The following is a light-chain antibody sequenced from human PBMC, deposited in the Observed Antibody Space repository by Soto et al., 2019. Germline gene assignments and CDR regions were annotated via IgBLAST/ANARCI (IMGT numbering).Light chain of an antibody. Sequence: DIQMPQSPSSLSASVGDRVTISCRASERISDYLAWYQQKPGKAPKLLINTASSLRSGVPSRFSGSGSGTDFTLTIDSLQPEDFATYFCQQTNTAPWTFGQGTKVAI. CDR2: TAS. CDR1: ERISDY. CDR3: QQTNTAPWT. V-gene: IGKV1-39*01. J-gene: IGKJ1*01.